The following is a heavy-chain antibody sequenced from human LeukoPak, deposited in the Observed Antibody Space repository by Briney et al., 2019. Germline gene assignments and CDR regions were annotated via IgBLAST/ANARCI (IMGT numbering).Heavy chain of an antibody. V-gene: IGHV1-2*02. J-gene: IGHJ4*02. CDR3: ARDQRGNNWVFDY. Sequence: EASVKVSCKASGYTFTGHHIHWVRQAPGQGLEWMGWMDPDSGGTNYAPKFQGRVTMTRDTSISTAYMEVGNLRSDDTAVYFCARDQRGNNWVFDYWGQGTLVTVSS. CDR2: MDPDSGGT. CDR1: GYTFTGHH. D-gene: IGHD5-24*01.